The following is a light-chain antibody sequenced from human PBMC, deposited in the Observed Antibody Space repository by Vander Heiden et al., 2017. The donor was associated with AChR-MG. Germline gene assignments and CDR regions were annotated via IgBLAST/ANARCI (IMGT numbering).Light chain of an antibody. CDR3: QSYDSSLSGWV. CDR1: SSNIGAGYA. CDR2: DNS. J-gene: IGLJ3*02. Sequence: SVLLQPPSVSLPPRQRVTTSCTGSSSNIGAGYAVHWYQQLPGPAPKLLINDNSNRPSGVPDRCSGAKSGTSAALAITGLQAEDEADYYCQSYDSSLSGWVFGGGAKLTVL. V-gene: IGLV1-40*01.